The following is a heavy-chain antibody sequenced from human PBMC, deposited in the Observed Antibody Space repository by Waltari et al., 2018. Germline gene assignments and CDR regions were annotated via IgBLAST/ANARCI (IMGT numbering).Heavy chain of an antibody. CDR3: ARLSEV. CDR1: GYMFTDYY. V-gene: IGHV1-2*02. Sequence: QVQLVQSGAEVKKPGASVRVSCRTSGYMFTDYYMHWVRQAPGQGLEWMGWINPKKGATYSAQKFQGRLTMTMDTSITTFYMDLSGLRSDDAAMYFCARLSEVWGQGTLVTVSS. CDR2: INPKKGAT. J-gene: IGHJ4*02.